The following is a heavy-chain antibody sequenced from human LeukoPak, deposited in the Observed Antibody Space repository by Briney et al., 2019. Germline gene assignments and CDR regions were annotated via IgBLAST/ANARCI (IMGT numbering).Heavy chain of an antibody. CDR2: INPSGGST. J-gene: IGHJ4*02. D-gene: IGHD1-26*01. CDR1: GYSFTSYF. CDR3: AREGVSGSYLGY. V-gene: IGHV1-46*01. Sequence: ASVKVSCKASGYSFTSYFIHWVRLAPGQGLEWMGVINPSGGSTRYAQKFQDRVTMTRDMSTSTVYMELSSLRSEDTAVYYCAREGVSGSYLGYWGQGTLVTVSS.